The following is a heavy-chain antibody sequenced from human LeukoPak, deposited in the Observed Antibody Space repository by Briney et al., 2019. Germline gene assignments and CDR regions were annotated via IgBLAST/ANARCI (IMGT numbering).Heavy chain of an antibody. CDR1: GLTLSSYA. CDR3: ARRLGEVVSAEKDY. CDR2: ILGCEGT. D-gene: IGHD2-21*02. Sequence: EGSLRPSCAASGLTLSSYAMSWVRQAPGKGGEWVSCILGCEGTYYADSVKGRSTISRDNSKNTLYLQMNSLRAEDTAVFYCARRLGEVVSAEKDYWGQGTLVTVS. V-gene: IGHV3-23*01. J-gene: IGHJ4*02.